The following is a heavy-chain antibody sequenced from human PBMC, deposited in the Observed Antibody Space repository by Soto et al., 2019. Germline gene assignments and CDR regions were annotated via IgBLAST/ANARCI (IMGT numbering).Heavy chain of an antibody. CDR2: ISGYNGNT. J-gene: IGHJ4*02. Sequence: ASVKVSCKASGYTFTSYGISWVRQAPGQGLEWMGWISGYNGNTKYAQKLQGRVTMTTDTSTSTAYMELRSLRSDDTAVYYCASSDQYFDWLPQSPYYFDYWGQGTLVTVSS. CDR1: GYTFTSYG. CDR3: ASSDQYFDWLPQSPYYFDY. V-gene: IGHV1-18*01. D-gene: IGHD3-9*01.